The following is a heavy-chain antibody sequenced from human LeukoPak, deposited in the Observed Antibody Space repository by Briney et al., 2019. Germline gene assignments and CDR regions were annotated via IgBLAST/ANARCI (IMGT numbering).Heavy chain of an antibody. D-gene: IGHD1-26*01. CDR3: VRGGSHSGYDY. J-gene: IGHJ4*02. CDR1: GYTFNSHD. V-gene: IGHV1-18*01. Sequence: ASVKVSCKASGYTFNSHDFTWVRQAPGQGLEWVGLISGHNGNTNYAQKLQGRFTMTTDKFTSTAYMELRSLRSDDTAVYYCVRGGSHSGYDYWGQGTLVTVSS. CDR2: ISGHNGNT.